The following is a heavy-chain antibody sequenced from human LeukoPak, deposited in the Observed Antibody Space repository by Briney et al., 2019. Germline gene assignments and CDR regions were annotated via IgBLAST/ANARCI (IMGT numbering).Heavy chain of an antibody. V-gene: IGHV3-23*01. CDR3: ARKALPGNWFDP. CDR1: GLTFSTSP. Sequence: GGSLRLSCAASGLTFSTSPMNWVRLAPGNRLEWVSTSGTSGDTHYADSVKGRFTISRDNSKSTLSLQMANLRVEDTAVYYCARKALPGNWFDPWGQGALVTVSS. CDR2: SGTSGDT. J-gene: IGHJ5*02.